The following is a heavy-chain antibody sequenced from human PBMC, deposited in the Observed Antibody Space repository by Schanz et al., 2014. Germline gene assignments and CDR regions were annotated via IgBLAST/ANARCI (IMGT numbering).Heavy chain of an antibody. CDR1: GYTFTSYG. CDR2: MNPNSGNT. V-gene: IGHV1-8*01. Sequence: QVQLVQSGAEVKKPGASVKVSCKASGYTFTSYGINWVRQAPGQGLEWMGWMNPNSGNTGYAQKFQGRVTMTRNTSISTAYMELSSLRPEDTAVYYCARTIAYGGSSGYFDYWGQGTLVTVSS. D-gene: IGHD4-17*01. J-gene: IGHJ4*02. CDR3: ARTIAYGGSSGYFDY.